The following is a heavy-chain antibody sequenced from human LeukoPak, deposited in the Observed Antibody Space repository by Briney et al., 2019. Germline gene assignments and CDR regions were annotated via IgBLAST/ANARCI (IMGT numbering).Heavy chain of an antibody. CDR2: IYNSGST. Sequence: PSETLSLTCTVSGDSISSYYWSWIRQPPGKGLEWIGYIYNSGSTKYNPSLRSRVTISVDTSKNHFSLKVSSVTAADTAMYYCARANDYMSAMEVWGKGTTATVSS. V-gene: IGHV4-59*01. CDR3: ARANDYMSAMEV. D-gene: IGHD1-1*01. CDR1: GDSISSYY. J-gene: IGHJ6*03.